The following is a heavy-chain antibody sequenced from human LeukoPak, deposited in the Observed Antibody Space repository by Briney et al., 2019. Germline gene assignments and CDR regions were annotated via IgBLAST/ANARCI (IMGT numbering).Heavy chain of an antibody. CDR1: GGSMSGYY. Sequence: SETLSLTCTVSGGSMSGYYWSWIRQPPGKGLEWIGYIHYRGTTNYHPSLKSRVTISLDTSRNQFSLKLRSVTTADTAVYYCARRRVYSGSGEFDFWGQGTLVTVSS. J-gene: IGHJ4*02. CDR2: IHYRGTT. D-gene: IGHD5-12*01. CDR3: ARRRVYSGSGEFDF. V-gene: IGHV4-59*01.